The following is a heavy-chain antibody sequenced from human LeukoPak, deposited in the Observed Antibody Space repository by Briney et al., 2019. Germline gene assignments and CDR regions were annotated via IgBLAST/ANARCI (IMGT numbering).Heavy chain of an antibody. CDR2: GYTSGSA. CDR3: ARDRYCSSTSCSPGWFDP. V-gene: IGHV4-4*07. CDR1: GGSIRSYY. Sequence: SETLSLTCSVSGGSIRSYYWSWIRQPAGKGLEWIGRGYTSGSADYNPSLKSRVTMSVDTSKNQFSLKLTSVTAADTAVYYCARDRYCSSTSCSPGWFDPWGRGTLVTVSS. D-gene: IGHD2-2*01. J-gene: IGHJ5*02.